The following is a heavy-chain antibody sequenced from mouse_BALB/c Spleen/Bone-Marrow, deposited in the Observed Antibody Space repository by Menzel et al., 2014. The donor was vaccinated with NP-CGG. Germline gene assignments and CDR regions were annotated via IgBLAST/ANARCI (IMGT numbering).Heavy chain of an antibody. V-gene: IGHV5-12-2*01. CDR1: GFTFSRYT. Sequence: DVMLVESGGGLVQPGGSLKLSCAASGFTFSRYTMSWVRQTPEKRLEWVAYISNGGGSTYYPDTDTVKGRFTISGDNAKKTLYLQMSSLKYEDTAMYYCARHGMRREWYVDVWGAGTTVTVSS. J-gene: IGHJ1*01. CDR2: ISNGGGST. CDR3: ARHGMRREWYVDV. D-gene: IGHD4-1*01.